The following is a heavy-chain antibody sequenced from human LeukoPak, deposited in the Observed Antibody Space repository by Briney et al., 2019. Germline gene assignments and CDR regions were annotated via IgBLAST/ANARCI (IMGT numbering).Heavy chain of an antibody. CDR1: GYTFTRYY. CDR2: INPNSGST. J-gene: IGHJ5*02. V-gene: IGHV1-2*06. CDR3: ARGYCSGCSCYSVENWFDP. D-gene: IGHD2-15*01. Sequence: ASVKVSCKAAGYTFTRYYMFWVRQAPGQGLEWMGRINPNSGSTNDAQKFQGRVTMTRDTSISTAYMELSRLRSDDTAVYYCARGYCSGCSCYSVENWFDPWGQGTLVTVSS.